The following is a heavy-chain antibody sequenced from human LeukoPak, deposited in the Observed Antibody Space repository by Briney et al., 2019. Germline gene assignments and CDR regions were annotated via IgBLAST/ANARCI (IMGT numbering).Heavy chain of an antibody. Sequence: SVKVSCKASGYTFTGYYMHWVRQAPGQGLEWMGWINPNSGGTNYAQKFQGRVTITRDTPISTAYMELSRLRCDDTAVYYCARAQGEYCSSTSCYDPCFAFDIWGQGTSVSVPS. V-gene: IGHV1-2*02. J-gene: IGHJ3*02. D-gene: IGHD2-2*01. CDR2: INPNSGGT. CDR3: ARAQGEYCSSTSCYDPCFAFDI. CDR1: GYTFTGYY.